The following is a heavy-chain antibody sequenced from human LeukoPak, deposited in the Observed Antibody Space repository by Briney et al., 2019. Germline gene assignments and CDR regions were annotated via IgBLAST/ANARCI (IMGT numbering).Heavy chain of an antibody. J-gene: IGHJ4*02. D-gene: IGHD2-2*02. CDR1: GGSISSGGYS. V-gene: IGHV4-30-2*01. CDR2: IYQNGNT. CDR3: ARGLYRYGRSTFDY. Sequence: PSETLSLTCAVSGGSISSGGYSWSWIRQPPGKGLEWIGYIYQNGNTYYNPSLKSRVTISVDRSKNQFSLKLSSVTAADTAVYYCARGLYRYGRSTFDYWGQGTLVTVSS.